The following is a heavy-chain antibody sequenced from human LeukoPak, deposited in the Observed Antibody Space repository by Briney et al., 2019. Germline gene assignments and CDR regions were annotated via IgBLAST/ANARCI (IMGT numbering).Heavy chain of an antibody. CDR3: ATLYDILTGYYRSLFDY. J-gene: IGHJ4*02. V-gene: IGHV3-48*01. D-gene: IGHD3-9*01. CDR2: ISSSSSTT. Sequence: GGSLRLSCAASGFTFSSYSMNWVRQAPGKGLEWVSYISSSSSTTYYADSVKGRFTISRDNAKNSLYLQMNSLRAEDTAVYYCATLYDILTGYYRSLFDYWGQGILVTVSS. CDR1: GFTFSSYS.